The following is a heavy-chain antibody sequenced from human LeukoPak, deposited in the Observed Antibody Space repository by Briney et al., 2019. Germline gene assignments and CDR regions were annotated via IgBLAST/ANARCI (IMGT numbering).Heavy chain of an antibody. V-gene: IGHV4-4*07. CDR3: ASSSSSWYFDY. Sequence: SETLSLTCTVSGGSISSYYWSWIRQPAGKGLEWIGRIYTSGSTNYNPSLKSRVTISVDTSKNQFFLKLSSVTAADTAVYYCASSSSSWYFDYWGQGTLVTVSS. CDR2: IYTSGST. CDR1: GGSISSYY. D-gene: IGHD6-13*01. J-gene: IGHJ4*02.